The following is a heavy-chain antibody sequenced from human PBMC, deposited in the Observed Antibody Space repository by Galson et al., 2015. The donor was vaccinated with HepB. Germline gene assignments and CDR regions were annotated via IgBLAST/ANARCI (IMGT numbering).Heavy chain of an antibody. CDR3: AKEVDTALRSNYYYYYGMDV. Sequence: SLRLSCAASGFTFSSYGMHWVRQAPGKGLEWVAVISYDGSNKYYADSVKGRFTISRDNSKNTLYLQMNSLRAEDTAVYYCAKEVDTALRSNYYYYYGMDVWGQGTTVTVSS. D-gene: IGHD5-18*01. V-gene: IGHV3-30*18. CDR1: GFTFSSYG. CDR2: ISYDGSNK. J-gene: IGHJ6*02.